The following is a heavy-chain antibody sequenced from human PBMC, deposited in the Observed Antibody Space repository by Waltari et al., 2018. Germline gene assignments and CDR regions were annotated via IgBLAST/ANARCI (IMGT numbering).Heavy chain of an antibody. CDR3: ARSMTTVTTDYYYYGMDV. D-gene: IGHD4-4*01. CDR2: IWYDGSNK. CDR1: GFTFSSYG. J-gene: IGHJ6*02. Sequence: QVQLVESGGGVVQPGRSLRLSCAASGFTFSSYGMPWFRQAPGKGLERVAVIWYDGSNKYYADSVKGRFTISRDNSKNTLYLQMNSLRAEDTAVYYCARSMTTVTTDYYYYGMDVWGQGTTVTVSS. V-gene: IGHV3-33*01.